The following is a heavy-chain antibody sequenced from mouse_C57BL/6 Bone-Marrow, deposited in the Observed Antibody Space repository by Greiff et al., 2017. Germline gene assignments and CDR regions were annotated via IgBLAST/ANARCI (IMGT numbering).Heavy chain of an antibody. V-gene: IGHV5-6*01. D-gene: IGHD1-1*01. CDR2: ISSGGSYT. CDR1: GFTFSSYG. CDR3: AGPNGAFAY. J-gene: IGHJ3*01. Sequence: EVQLVESGGDLVKPGGSLKLSCAASGFTFSSYGMSWVRQTPDKRLEWVATISSGGSYTYYPDSVKGRFTISRDNAKNTLYLQMSSLKSEDTAMYYWAGPNGAFAYWGQGTLVTVSA.